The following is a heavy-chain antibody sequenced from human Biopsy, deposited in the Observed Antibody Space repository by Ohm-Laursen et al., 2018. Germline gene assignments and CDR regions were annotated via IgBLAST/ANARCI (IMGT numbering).Heavy chain of an antibody. CDR1: GGTFINYA. D-gene: IGHD1-26*01. CDR2: IIPMFGTA. CDR3: ARGPHSGSHSCFDY. Sequence: SVKVPCKASGGTFINYAISWVRQAPGQGLKWMGGIIPMFGTANYAQMFQGRVTISADESTSTSYMELSSLTTEDTAIYYCARGPHSGSHSCFDYWGRGTLATVSS. J-gene: IGHJ4*02. V-gene: IGHV1-69*13.